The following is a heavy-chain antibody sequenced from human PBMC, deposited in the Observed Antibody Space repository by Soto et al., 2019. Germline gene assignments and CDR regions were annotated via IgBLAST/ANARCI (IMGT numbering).Heavy chain of an antibody. D-gene: IGHD4-17*01. J-gene: IGHJ6*03. V-gene: IGHV3-53*04. Sequence: EVQLVESGGGLVQPGGSLRLSCAASGFTVSSNYMSWVRQAPGKGLEWVSVIYSGGSTYYADSVKGRFTISRHNSKNTLYLQMNSLRAEDTAVYYCARSRYGVNNSYYYYMDVWGKGTTVTVSS. CDR1: GFTVSSNY. CDR2: IYSGGST. CDR3: ARSRYGVNNSYYYYMDV.